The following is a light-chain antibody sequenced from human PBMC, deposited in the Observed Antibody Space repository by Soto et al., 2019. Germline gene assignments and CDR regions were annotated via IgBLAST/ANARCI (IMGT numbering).Light chain of an antibody. CDR3: AAWDDSLSLV. Sequence: QSALTQPASVSGSPGQSITISCTGTSSDIGDYDYVSWYQHLPGKAPKLLIFDVTHRPSGVSDRFSGSKSGNTASLTISGVRPEDEADYYCAAWDDSLSLVFGGGTKLTVL. J-gene: IGLJ2*01. CDR1: SSDIGDYDY. V-gene: IGLV2-14*01. CDR2: DVT.